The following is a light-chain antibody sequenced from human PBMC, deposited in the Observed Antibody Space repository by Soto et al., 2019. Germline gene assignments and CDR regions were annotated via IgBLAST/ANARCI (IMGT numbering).Light chain of an antibody. Sequence: DIVMTQSPDSLAVSLGERATINCKSSQSVSYSSNNENYLGWYQLKPGQPPKLLIYWASTRESGVPDRFSGSGSGTDFTLTISSLHAEDVAVYYCQQYYTTPPTFGQGTKLEIK. CDR3: QQYYTTPPT. J-gene: IGKJ2*01. V-gene: IGKV4-1*01. CDR1: QSVSYSSNNENY. CDR2: WAS.